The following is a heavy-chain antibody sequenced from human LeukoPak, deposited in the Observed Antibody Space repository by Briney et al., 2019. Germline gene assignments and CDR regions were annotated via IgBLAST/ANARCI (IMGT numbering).Heavy chain of an antibody. J-gene: IGHJ3*02. CDR1: RFTFSSYS. CDR3: ARDGVVVAGTRRAFDI. V-gene: IGHV3-48*01. Sequence: GGSLRLSCAVSRFTFSSYSMNRVRQAPGKGLEWVSYINSGSSTIYYADSVKGRFTISRDNAKNSLYLQMNSLRGEDTAVYYCARDGVVVAGTRRAFDIWGQGTMVTVSS. CDR2: INSGSSTI. D-gene: IGHD6-19*01.